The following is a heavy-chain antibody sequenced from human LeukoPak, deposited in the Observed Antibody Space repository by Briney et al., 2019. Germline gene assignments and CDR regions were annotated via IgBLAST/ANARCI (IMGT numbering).Heavy chain of an antibody. CDR3: ARTSGNSDSFDI. CDR1: GFSLSTSGMC. CDR2: IDWDDDK. Sequence: ESGPKVVNPTQTLTLTCTFSGFSLSTSGMCVSWIRQPPGKALEWLARIDWDDDKYHSTSPKTRLTISTDTSKNQVILTMTNMDPVDTATYYCARTSGNSDSFDIWGRGKIDPVSS. D-gene: IGHD2/OR15-2a*01. V-gene: IGHV2-70*11. J-gene: IGHJ3*02.